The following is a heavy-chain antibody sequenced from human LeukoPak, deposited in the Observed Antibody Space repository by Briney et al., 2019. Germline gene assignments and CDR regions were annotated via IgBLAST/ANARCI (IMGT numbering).Heavy chain of an antibody. CDR2: IKSKGDGETI. J-gene: IGHJ4*02. CDR1: GFTFTNAW. CDR3: TTDLGLTMIRGVIVY. V-gene: IGHV3-15*01. Sequence: GGSLRLSCAASGFTFTNAWMSWVRQAPGKGLEWVGRIKSKGDGETIDNAAPVKGRFTMSRDDSKATLYLQMNSLKAGDTAVYYCTTDLGLTMIRGVIVYWGQGALVTVSS. D-gene: IGHD3-10*01.